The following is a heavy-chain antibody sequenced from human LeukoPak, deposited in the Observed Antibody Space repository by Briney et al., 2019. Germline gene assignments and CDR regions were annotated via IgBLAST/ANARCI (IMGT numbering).Heavy chain of an antibody. CDR1: GFKFDDHA. V-gene: IGHV3-9*01. D-gene: IGHD3-10*01. CDR3: AKGTSGSYYNGHFDY. J-gene: IGHJ4*02. Sequence: SLRLSCAASGFKFDDHAVHWVRQAPGKGLEWVSGISWNSGGMAYADSVKGRFTISRDNAKNSVYLEMNSLRAEDTAFYYCAKGTSGSYYNGHFDYWGQGTLVTVSS. CDR2: ISWNSGGM.